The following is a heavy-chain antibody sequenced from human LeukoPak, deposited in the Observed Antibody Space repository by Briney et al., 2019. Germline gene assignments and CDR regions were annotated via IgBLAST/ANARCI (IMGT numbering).Heavy chain of an antibody. CDR1: GFTFSSYS. CDR3: ARVRIAAAGYFDY. J-gene: IGHJ4*02. CDR2: ISSSSSTI. V-gene: IGHV3-48*01. Sequence: GSLRLSCAASGFTFSSYSMNWVRQAPGKGLEWVSYISSSSSTIYYADSVKGRFTISRDNSKNTLYLQMNSLRAEDTAVYYCARVRIAAAGYFDYWGQGTLVTVSS. D-gene: IGHD6-13*01.